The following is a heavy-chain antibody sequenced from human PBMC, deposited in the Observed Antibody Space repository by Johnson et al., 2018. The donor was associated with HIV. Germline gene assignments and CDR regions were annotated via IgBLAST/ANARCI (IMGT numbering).Heavy chain of an antibody. CDR1: GFTVTTKY. Sequence: VQLVESGGGLVQPGGSLRLSCAASGFTVTTKYMSWVRQAPGKGLEWVSVIYSGGSTYYADSVKGRFTISRDNSKNTLYLQMNSRRVEDTAVYYCASEVRGVLDIWGQGTMVTVSS. D-gene: IGHD3-10*01. CDR2: IYSGGST. V-gene: IGHV3-66*01. CDR3: ASEVRGVLDI. J-gene: IGHJ3*02.